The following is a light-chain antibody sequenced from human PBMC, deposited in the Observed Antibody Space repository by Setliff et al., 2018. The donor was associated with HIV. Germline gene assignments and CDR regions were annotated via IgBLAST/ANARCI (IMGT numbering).Light chain of an antibody. CDR2: EVS. J-gene: IGLJ1*01. Sequence: QSALPQPASVSGSPGQSITISCTGTSSDVGGYNYVSWYQQQPGKAPKLMIYEVSNRPSGVSDRFSGSKSGNTASLTISGLQTEDEADYFCSSYTSSSPLYVFGTGTKVTVL. V-gene: IGLV2-14*01. CDR3: SSYTSSSPLYV. CDR1: SSDVGGYNY.